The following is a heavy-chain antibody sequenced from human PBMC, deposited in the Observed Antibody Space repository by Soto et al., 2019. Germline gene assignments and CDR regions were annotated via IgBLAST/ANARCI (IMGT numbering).Heavy chain of an antibody. Sequence: QVQLVQSGAEVKKPGASVKVSCKASGYTFTSYDINWVRQATGQGLEWMGWMNPNSGNTGYAQKFQGRVTMTRNTSISTAYMELSSMRSEDTAVYYCARADYYDRSGYLLPCGYWGQGTLVTVSS. CDR3: ARADYYDRSGYLLPCGY. CDR1: GYTFTSYD. D-gene: IGHD3-22*01. J-gene: IGHJ4*02. V-gene: IGHV1-8*01. CDR2: MNPNSGNT.